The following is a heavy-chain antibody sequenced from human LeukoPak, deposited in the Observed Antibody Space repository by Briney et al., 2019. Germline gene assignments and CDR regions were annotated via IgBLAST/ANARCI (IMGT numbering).Heavy chain of an antibody. Sequence: SQTLSLTCTVSGGSISSGDYYWSWIRQPPGKGLEWIGYIYYSGSTYYNPSLKSRVTISIDTSKNQFSLKLSSVTAADTAVYYCARADRIATAYCSGGSCYSGWYFDYWGQGTLATVSS. J-gene: IGHJ4*02. D-gene: IGHD2-15*01. V-gene: IGHV4-30-4*01. CDR3: ARADRIATAYCSGGSCYSGWYFDY. CDR1: GGSISSGDYY. CDR2: IYYSGST.